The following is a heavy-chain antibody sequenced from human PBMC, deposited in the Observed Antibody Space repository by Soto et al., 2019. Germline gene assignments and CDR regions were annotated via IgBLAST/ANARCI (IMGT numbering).Heavy chain of an antibody. V-gene: IGHV3-23*01. CDR2: ISGSGGRT. D-gene: IGHD3-22*01. CDR1: GFAFSSHA. Sequence: EVQLLESGGGLVQPGGSLRLSCAASGFAFSSHAMNWVRQAPGKGLEWVSGISGSGGRTYYADSVKGRFTISRDNSKNTLDLQMKSLRAGDTAVYYCAKGRYSYDSSGHDYWGLGTLVTVSS. CDR3: AKGRYSYDSSGHDY. J-gene: IGHJ4*02.